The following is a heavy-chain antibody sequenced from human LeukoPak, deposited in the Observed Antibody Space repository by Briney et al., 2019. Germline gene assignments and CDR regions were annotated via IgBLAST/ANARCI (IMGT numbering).Heavy chain of an antibody. V-gene: IGHV1-24*01. Sequence: PKASVKVSCKVSGYTLTELSMHWVRQAPGKGLEWMGGFDPEDGETIYAQKFQGRVTMTRDTSISTAYMELSRLRSDDTAVYYCARAYYDSSGFLLDYWGQGTLVTVSS. J-gene: IGHJ4*02. CDR2: FDPEDGET. CDR3: ARAYYDSSGFLLDY. D-gene: IGHD3-22*01. CDR1: GYTLTELS.